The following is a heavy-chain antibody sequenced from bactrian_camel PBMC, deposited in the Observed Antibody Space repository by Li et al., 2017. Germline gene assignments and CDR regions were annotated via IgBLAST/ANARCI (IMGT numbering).Heavy chain of an antibody. V-gene: IGHV3S40*01. CDR2: INSAGGST. CDR3: SVATTSGTFNY. J-gene: IGHJ4*01. CDR1: GSAFSSYE. D-gene: IGHD5*01. Sequence: VQLVESGGGLVQPGGSLTLSCAASGSAFSSYEMAWVRSAPGKGLEWVSTINSAGGSTYYADSVKGRFAISRDNAKNTVYLQMNSLKPEDTALYYCSVATTSGTFNYWGQGTQVTVS.